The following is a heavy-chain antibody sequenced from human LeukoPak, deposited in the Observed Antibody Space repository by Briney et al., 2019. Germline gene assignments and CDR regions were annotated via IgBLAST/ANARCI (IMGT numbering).Heavy chain of an antibody. CDR1: GGSISSGGYY. J-gene: IGHJ5*02. Sequence: SETLSLTCTVSGGSISSGGYYWSWIRQPPGKGLEWIGYIYHSGSTYYNPSLKSRVTISVDRSKNQFSLKLSSVTAADTAVYYCARDHSSSWHGYNWFDPWGQGTLVTVSS. CDR3: ARDHSSSWHGYNWFDP. CDR2: IYHSGST. D-gene: IGHD6-13*01. V-gene: IGHV4-30-2*01.